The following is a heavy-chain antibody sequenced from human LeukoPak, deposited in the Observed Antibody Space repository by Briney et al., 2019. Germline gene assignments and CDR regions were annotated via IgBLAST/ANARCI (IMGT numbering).Heavy chain of an antibody. Sequence: GGSLRLSCAASGFTFSDYYMSWIRQAPGKGLEWVSYISSSSSYTNYADSVKGRFTISRDNAKNSLYLQMNSLRAEDTAVYYCARDTLPLGRGYYYNFDYWGQGTLVTVSS. J-gene: IGHJ4*02. CDR1: GFTFSDYY. D-gene: IGHD3-22*01. V-gene: IGHV3-11*06. CDR3: ARDTLPLGRGYYYNFDY. CDR2: ISSSSSYT.